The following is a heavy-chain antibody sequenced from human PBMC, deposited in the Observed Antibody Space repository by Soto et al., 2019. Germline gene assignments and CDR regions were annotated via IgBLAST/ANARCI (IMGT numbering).Heavy chain of an antibody. CDR1: GYTFTGYY. Sequence: SVKVSCKASGYTFTGYYMHWVRQAPGEGLEWVGGIIPTLGTIHVAQRFQGRVTFTADKSTNTAYMEMNSLTSEDTALYYCARAAEWEQPSNQYYFDFWGQGTLVTV. D-gene: IGHD1-26*01. J-gene: IGHJ4*02. CDR3: ARAAEWEQPSNQYYFDF. CDR2: IIPTLGTI. V-gene: IGHV1-69*10.